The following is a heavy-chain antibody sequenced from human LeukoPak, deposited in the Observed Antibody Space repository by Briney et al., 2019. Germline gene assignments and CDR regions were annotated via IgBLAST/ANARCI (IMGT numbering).Heavy chain of an antibody. V-gene: IGHV3-23*01. Sequence: GGSLRLSCAASGFTFSASWMSWVRQAPGKGLEWVSAVSSDGNIYYADSVKGRFTISRDISKKALYQQMNSLRAEDTAVYYCAKRTITFDYWGQGTLVTVSS. J-gene: IGHJ4*02. CDR1: GFTFSASW. CDR3: AKRTITFDY. D-gene: IGHD4-11*01. CDR2: VSSDGNI.